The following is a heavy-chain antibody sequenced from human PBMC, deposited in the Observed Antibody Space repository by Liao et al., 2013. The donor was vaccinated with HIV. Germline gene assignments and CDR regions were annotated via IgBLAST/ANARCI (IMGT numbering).Heavy chain of an antibody. J-gene: IGHJ5*02. V-gene: IGHV4-4*07. CDR2: IYSSGST. CDR3: ARESVPRYDSSGYFPA. D-gene: IGHD3-22*01. Sequence: QVQLQESGPGLVKPSETLSLTCTVSGGSISNYYWSWIRQPAGKGLEWIGRIYSSGSTNYNPSLKSRVTMSVDTSKNQFSLKLSSVTAADTALYYCARESVPRYDSSGYFPAWGPGTLVTVSS. CDR1: GGSISNYY.